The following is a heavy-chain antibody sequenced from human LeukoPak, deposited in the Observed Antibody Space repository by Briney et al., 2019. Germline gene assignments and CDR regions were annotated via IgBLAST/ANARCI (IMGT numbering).Heavy chain of an antibody. CDR1: GFTFSRIA. Sequence: PGGSLRLSCAASGFTFSRIAMTWVRQAPGKGLEWVSSISASGGGTYYADSVKGRFTISRGTSKNTLYLQMNSLRAEDTAVYYCAPLAATTDYWGQGTLVTVSS. J-gene: IGHJ4*02. CDR3: APLAATTDY. V-gene: IGHV3-23*01. D-gene: IGHD5-12*01. CDR2: ISASGGGT.